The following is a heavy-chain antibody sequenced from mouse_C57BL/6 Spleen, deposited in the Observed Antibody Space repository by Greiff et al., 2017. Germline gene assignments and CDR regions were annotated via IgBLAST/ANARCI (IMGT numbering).Heavy chain of an antibody. J-gene: IGHJ4*01. Sequence: VQLQQPGAELVMPGASVKLSCKASGYTFTSYWMHWVKQRPGQGLEWIGEIDPSDSYTKYNQKFKGKSTLTVDKSSSTAYMQLSSLTSEDSAVYYCARSSLPSVGAMAYWGQGTSVTVSS. D-gene: IGHD1-1*02. CDR2: IDPSDSYT. V-gene: IGHV1-69*01. CDR1: GYTFTSYW. CDR3: ARSSLPSVGAMAY.